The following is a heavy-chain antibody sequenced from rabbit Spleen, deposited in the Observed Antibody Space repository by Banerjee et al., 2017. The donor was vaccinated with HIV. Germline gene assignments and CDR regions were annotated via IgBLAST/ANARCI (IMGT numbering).Heavy chain of an antibody. CDR1: GFSFSNSYW. J-gene: IGHJ2*01. CDR3: ARNYVSAFDP. V-gene: IGHV1S45*01. Sequence: EQLEESGGDLVKPEGSLTLTCTASGFSFSNSYWACWVRQAPGKGLEWIACIDAGNTDITWYASWAKGRFTISKTSSTTVTLQMTSLTAADTATYFCARNYVSAFDPWGPGTLVTVS. CDR2: IDAGNTDIT. D-gene: IGHD1-1*01.